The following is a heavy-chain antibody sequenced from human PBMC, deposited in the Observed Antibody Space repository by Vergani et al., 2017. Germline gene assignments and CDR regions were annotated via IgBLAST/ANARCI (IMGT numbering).Heavy chain of an antibody. J-gene: IGHJ6*03. CDR1: GGTFSSYA. D-gene: IGHD1-1*01. V-gene: IGHV1-69*01. CDR3: AREWGTRSRHETKNYYYMDV. Sequence: QVQLVQSGAEVKKPGSSVKVSCKASGGTFSSYAISWVRQAPGQGLEWMGGIIPIFGTANYAQKFQGRVTITADESTSTAYMELSSLRSEDTAVYYWAREWGTRSRHETKNYYYMDVWGKGTTVTVSS. CDR2: IIPIFGTA.